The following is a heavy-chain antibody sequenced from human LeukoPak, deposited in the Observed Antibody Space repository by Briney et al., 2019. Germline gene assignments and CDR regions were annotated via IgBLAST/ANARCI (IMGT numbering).Heavy chain of an antibody. CDR1: GFTFSEHY. J-gene: IGHJ4*02. CDR3: ARVGYSYGGEYYFDY. CDR2: TRNKDNSYIT. V-gene: IGHV3-72*01. Sequence: HPGGSLRLSCAASGFTFSEHYMDWVRQARGKGLEWVGRTRNKDNSYITEYAASVKGRFTISRDDSKTSLYLQMNSLKTEDTAVYYCARVGYSYGGEYYFDYWGQGTLVTVSS. D-gene: IGHD5-18*01.